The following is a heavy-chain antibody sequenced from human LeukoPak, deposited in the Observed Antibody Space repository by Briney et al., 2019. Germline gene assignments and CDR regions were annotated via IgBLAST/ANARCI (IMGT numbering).Heavy chain of an antibody. Sequence: ASVKVSCKASGYTFTSYDINWVRQATGQGLEWMGWMNPNSDNTGYARNFQGRVTMTRNTSISTAYMELRSLRSEDTAAYYCARDRQRVPFDYWGQGTLVTVSS. D-gene: IGHD3-10*01. V-gene: IGHV1-8*01. CDR1: GYTFTSYD. CDR3: ARDRQRVPFDY. CDR2: MNPNSDNT. J-gene: IGHJ4*02.